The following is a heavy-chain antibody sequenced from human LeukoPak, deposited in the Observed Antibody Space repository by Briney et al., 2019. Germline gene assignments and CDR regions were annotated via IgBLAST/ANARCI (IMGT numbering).Heavy chain of an antibody. Sequence: SETLSLTCTVSGGSISSSSYYWSWIRQPPGKGLEWIGYIYYSGSTHYNPSLRSRVTISVDTSKNQFSLKLRSVTAAGTAVYYRARSSESYDSSGYYSYYFDYWGQGTLATLDS. CDR2: IYYSGST. CDR3: ARSSESYDSSGYYSYYFDY. V-gene: IGHV4-61*01. D-gene: IGHD3-22*01. J-gene: IGHJ4*02. CDR1: GGSISSSSYY.